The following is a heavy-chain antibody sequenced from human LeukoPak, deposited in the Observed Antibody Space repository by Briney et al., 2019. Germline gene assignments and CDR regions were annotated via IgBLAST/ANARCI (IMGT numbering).Heavy chain of an antibody. CDR1: GYTFTGYY. CDR3: ARGGISDYGFDY. D-gene: IGHD4-17*01. Sequence: GASVKVSCKXSGYTFTGYYMHWVRQAPGQGLEWMGRINPNCGGTNYAQKFQGRVTMTRDTSISTAYMELSRLRSDDTAVYYCARGGISDYGFDYWGQGTLVTVSS. J-gene: IGHJ4*02. V-gene: IGHV1-2*06. CDR2: INPNCGGT.